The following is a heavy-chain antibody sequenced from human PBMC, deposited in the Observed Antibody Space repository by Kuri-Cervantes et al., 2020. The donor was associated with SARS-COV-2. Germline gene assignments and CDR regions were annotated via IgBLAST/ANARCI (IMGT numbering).Heavy chain of an antibody. D-gene: IGHD6-19*01. CDR1: GFTFSSYA. J-gene: IGHJ4*02. CDR2: LSVSGGNT. V-gene: IGHV3-23*01. CDR3: AKDLAVAGSEDDS. Sequence: GESLKIYCAASGFTFSSYAMTWVRQAPGKGLEWVSSLSVSGGNTYYADSVKGRFTISRDNSRNTLYLQMNSLSAEDTAVYYCAKDLAVAGSEDDSWGQGTLVTVSS.